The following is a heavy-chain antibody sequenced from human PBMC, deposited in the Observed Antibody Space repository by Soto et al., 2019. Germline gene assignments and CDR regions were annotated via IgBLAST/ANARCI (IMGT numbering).Heavy chain of an antibody. D-gene: IGHD3-22*01. CDR2: IYYSGST. Sequence: TSETLSLTCTVSGGSVSSGSFYWSWIRQPPGKGLDWIGYIYYSGSTNCNPSLKSRVTISIDTSKNQFSLNLNSVTAADTAVYYCVRGPLYYYDTSGYYDAFDIWGQGTMVTV. V-gene: IGHV4-61*01. CDR1: GGSVSSGSFY. CDR3: VRGPLYYYDTSGYYDAFDI. J-gene: IGHJ3*02.